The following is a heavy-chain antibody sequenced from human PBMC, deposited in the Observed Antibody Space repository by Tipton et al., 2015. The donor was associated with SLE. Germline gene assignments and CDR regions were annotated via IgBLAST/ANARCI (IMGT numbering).Heavy chain of an antibody. D-gene: IGHD3-3*01. CDR2: IYHSGFT. J-gene: IGHJ6*03. Sequence: LRLSCTVSGDSISSGGYYWTWIRQHAGKGLEWIGYIYHSGFTYYNPSLESRFTISLNTSKSQFSLRMNSVTVADTAVYYCAREIRFLEWLSYYYYMDVWGKGTTVTVSS. CDR3: AREIRFLEWLSYYYYMDV. V-gene: IGHV4-31*02. CDR1: GDSISSGGYY.